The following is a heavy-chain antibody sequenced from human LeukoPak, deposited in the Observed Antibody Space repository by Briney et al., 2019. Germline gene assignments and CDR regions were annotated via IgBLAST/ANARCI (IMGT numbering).Heavy chain of an antibody. CDR3: AKGELGYCSGGSCYPDY. CDR1: GFTFDDYA. D-gene: IGHD2-15*01. J-gene: IGHJ4*02. Sequence: PGGSLRLSCAASGFTFDDYAMHWVRQAPGKGLEWVSGISWNSGSIGYADSVKGRFTISRDNAKSSLYLQMNSLRAEDTALYYCAKGELGYCSGGSCYPDYWGQGTLVTVSS. CDR2: ISWNSGSI. V-gene: IGHV3-9*01.